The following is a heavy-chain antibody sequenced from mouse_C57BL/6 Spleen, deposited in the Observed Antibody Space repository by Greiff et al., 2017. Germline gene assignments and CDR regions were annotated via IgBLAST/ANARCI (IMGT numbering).Heavy chain of an antibody. CDR2: IYPGDGDT. J-gene: IGHJ1*03. Sequence: QVQLQQSGAELVKPGASVKISCKASGYAFSSYWMNWVKQRPGKGLEWIGQIYPGDGDTNYNEKFKGKATLTADKSSSTAYMQLSSLTSEDSAVYFCARSERADWYFGVWGTGTTVTVSS. CDR1: GYAFSSYW. V-gene: IGHV1-80*01. CDR3: ARSERADWYFGV.